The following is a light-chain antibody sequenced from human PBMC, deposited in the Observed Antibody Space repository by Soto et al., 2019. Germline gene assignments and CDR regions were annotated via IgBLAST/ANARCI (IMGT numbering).Light chain of an antibody. V-gene: IGLV1-47*01. J-gene: IGLJ2*01. CDR1: SSNIGSNY. CDR2: RDN. Sequence: QSVLTQPSSASGTPGQRVTLSCSGSSSNIGSNYVYWYQQLPGTAPKLLICRDNERPSGVPDRFSGSKSGTSASLAISGLRSEDEADYYCAAWDDSLSAVVFGGGTKVTVL. CDR3: AAWDDSLSAVV.